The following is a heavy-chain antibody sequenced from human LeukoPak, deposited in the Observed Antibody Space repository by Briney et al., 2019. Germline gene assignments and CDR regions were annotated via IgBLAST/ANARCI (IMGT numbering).Heavy chain of an antibody. V-gene: IGHV1-3*01. J-gene: IGHJ4*02. CDR3: ARDQGKWELLSLDY. D-gene: IGHD1-26*01. CDR2: INAGNGNT. CDR1: GYTFATYV. Sequence: ASVKVSCKTSGYTFATYVMHWVRQAPGQRLEWMGWINAGNGNTKYSQKFQGRVTITRDTSASTAYMELSSLRSEDTAVYYCARDQGKWELLSLDYWGQGTLVTVSS.